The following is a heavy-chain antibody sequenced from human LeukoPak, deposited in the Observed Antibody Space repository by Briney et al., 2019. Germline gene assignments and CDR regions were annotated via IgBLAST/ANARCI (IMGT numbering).Heavy chain of an antibody. CDR3: AKRGRDGYNSGFDY. CDR2: ISWNSGSI. J-gene: IGHJ4*02. Sequence: PGGSLRLSCAASGFTFDDYAMHWVRQAPGKGLEWVSGISWNSGSIGYADSVKGRFTISRDNAKNSLYLQMNSLRAEDTALYYCAKRGRDGYNSGFDYWGQGALVTVSS. D-gene: IGHD5-24*01. V-gene: IGHV3-9*01. CDR1: GFTFDDYA.